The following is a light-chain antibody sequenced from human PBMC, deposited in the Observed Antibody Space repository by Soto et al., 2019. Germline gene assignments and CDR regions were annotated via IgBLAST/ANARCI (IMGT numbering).Light chain of an antibody. J-gene: IGLJ2*01. V-gene: IGLV2-14*01. CDR1: SSDVGGYNY. CDR3: SSYISSSTLL. CDR2: DVS. Sequence: QSVLTQPASVSGSPGQSITISCTGTSSDVGGYNYVSWYQQHPGKAPKLMIYDVSRRPSGVSDRFSASKSGNTASLTISGLLVEDEADYYCSSYISSSTLLFGGGTKLTVL.